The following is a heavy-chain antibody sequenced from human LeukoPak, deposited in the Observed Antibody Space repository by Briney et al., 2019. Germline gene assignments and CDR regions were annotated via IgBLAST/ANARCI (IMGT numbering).Heavy chain of an antibody. J-gene: IGHJ4*02. Sequence: PGGSLRLSCAASGFTFNSYWMSWVRQAPGKGLEWVANIKQDGSEKYYVDSVKGRFTISRDNSKNTLYLQMNSLRAEDTAVYYCAKVDFYDTSGYYGPTFLDYWGQGTLVTVSS. CDR3: AKVDFYDTSGYYGPTFLDY. D-gene: IGHD3-22*01. CDR1: GFTFNSYW. CDR2: IKQDGSEK. V-gene: IGHV3-7*03.